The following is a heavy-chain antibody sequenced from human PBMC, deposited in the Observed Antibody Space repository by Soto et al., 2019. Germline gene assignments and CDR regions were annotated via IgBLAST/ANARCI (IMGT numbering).Heavy chain of an antibody. D-gene: IGHD6-13*01. CDR1: GFTFSSYS. CDR3: ATVKARYRGVSSSWYEMGEGDY. J-gene: IGHJ4*02. V-gene: IGHV3-21*01. Sequence: EVQLVESGGGLVKPGGSLRLSCAASGFTFSSYSMNWVRQAPGKGLEWVSSISSSSSYIYYADSVKGRFTISRDNAKNSLYQQMNSLRAEDTAVYYCATVKARYRGVSSSWYEMGEGDYWGQGTLVTVSS. CDR2: ISSSSSYI.